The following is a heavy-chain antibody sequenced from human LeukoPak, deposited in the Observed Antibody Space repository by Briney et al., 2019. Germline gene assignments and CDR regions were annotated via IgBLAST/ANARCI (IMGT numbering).Heavy chain of an antibody. V-gene: IGHV4-59*08. J-gene: IGHJ4*02. CDR2: ISYSGST. Sequence: SETLSLTCTVSGGSISSYYWSWIRQPPGKGLEWIGYISYSGSTNYNPSLKSRVTISVDTSKNQFSLKVSSVTAADTAVYYCARATAAPGTKHFDFWGQGALVSASS. CDR1: GGSISSYY. D-gene: IGHD6-13*01. CDR3: ARATAAPGTKHFDF.